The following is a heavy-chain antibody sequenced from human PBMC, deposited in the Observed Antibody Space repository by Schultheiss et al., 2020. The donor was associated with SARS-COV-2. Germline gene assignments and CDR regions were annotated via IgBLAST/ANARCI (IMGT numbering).Heavy chain of an antibody. CDR1: GGSISSYY. D-gene: IGHD5-12*01. CDR3: ARMGYSGYDAIDY. J-gene: IGHJ4*02. CDR2: IYYSGST. Sequence: SETLSLTCTVSGGSISSYYWSWIRQPPGKGLEWIGYIYYSGSTYYNPSLKSRVTISVDTSKNQFSLKLSSVTAADTAVYYCARMGYSGYDAIDYWGQGTLVTVSS. V-gene: IGHV4-59*08.